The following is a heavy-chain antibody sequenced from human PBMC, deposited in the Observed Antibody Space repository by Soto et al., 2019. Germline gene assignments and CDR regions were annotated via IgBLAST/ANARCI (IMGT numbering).Heavy chain of an antibody. D-gene: IGHD2-15*01. Sequence: AGGSLRLSWAASGLTFSSYAMSWVRQAPGKGLEWVSAISGSGGSTYYADSVKGRFTISRDNSKNTLYLQMNSLRAEDTAVYYCARGYCSGGSCYPWDYYYGMDVWGKGTTVTVSS. CDR2: ISGSGGST. V-gene: IGHV3-23*01. CDR1: GLTFSSYA. J-gene: IGHJ6*04. CDR3: ARGYCSGGSCYPWDYYYGMDV.